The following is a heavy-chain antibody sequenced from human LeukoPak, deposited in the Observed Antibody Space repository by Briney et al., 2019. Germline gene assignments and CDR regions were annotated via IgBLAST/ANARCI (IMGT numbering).Heavy chain of an antibody. CDR1: GGSISSGGYY. D-gene: IGHD3-10*01. J-gene: IGHJ3*02. V-gene: IGHV4-31*03. CDR3: AREGGPLYYYGSGSRNDAFDI. Sequence: SETLSLTCTVSGGSISSGGYYWSWIRQHPGKGLEWIGYIYYSGSTYYNPSLKSRVTISVDTSKNQFSLKLSSVTAADTAVYYCAREGGPLYYYGSGSRNDAFDIWGQGIMVTVSS. CDR2: IYYSGST.